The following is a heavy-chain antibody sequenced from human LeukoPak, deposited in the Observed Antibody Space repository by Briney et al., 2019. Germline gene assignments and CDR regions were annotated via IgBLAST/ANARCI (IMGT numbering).Heavy chain of an antibody. CDR3: AREWELSNWFDP. CDR2: ISSSGSTI. J-gene: IGHJ5*02. V-gene: IGHV3-48*03. CDR1: GFTFSSYE. D-gene: IGHD1-26*01. Sequence: PGGSLRLSCAASGFTFSSYEMNWVRQAPGKGLEWVSYISSSGSTIYYADSVKGRFTISRDNAKNSLYLQMNSLRAEDTAVYYCAREWELSNWFDPWGQGTLVTVSS.